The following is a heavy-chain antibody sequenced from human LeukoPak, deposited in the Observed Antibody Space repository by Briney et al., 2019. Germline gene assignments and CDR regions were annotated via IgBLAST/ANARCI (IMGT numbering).Heavy chain of an antibody. CDR2: ISYDGSNK. J-gene: IGHJ4*02. CDR3: AKENALLWFGELMGYFDY. Sequence: GGSLRLSCAASGFTFSSYGMHWVRQAPGKGLEWVAVISYDGSNKYYADSVTGRFTISRDNSKNTLYLQMNSLRAEDTAVYYCAKENALLWFGELMGYFDYWGQRTLVTVSS. D-gene: IGHD3-10*01. V-gene: IGHV3-30*18. CDR1: GFTFSSYG.